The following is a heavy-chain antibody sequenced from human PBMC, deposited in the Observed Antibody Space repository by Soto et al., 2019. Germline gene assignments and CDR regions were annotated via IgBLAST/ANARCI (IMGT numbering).Heavy chain of an antibody. Sequence: QVQLVESGGGVVQPGRSLRLSCAASGFTFSSYAMHWVRQAPGKGLEWVAVISYDGSNKYYPDSVKGRITISRDNSKNTLYLQMNSLRAEDTAVYYCARDYYRFNSGYGFSMDVWGQGTTVTVSS. CDR2: ISYDGSNK. CDR3: ARDYYRFNSGYGFSMDV. D-gene: IGHD5-12*01. CDR1: GFTFSSYA. J-gene: IGHJ6*02. V-gene: IGHV3-30-3*01.